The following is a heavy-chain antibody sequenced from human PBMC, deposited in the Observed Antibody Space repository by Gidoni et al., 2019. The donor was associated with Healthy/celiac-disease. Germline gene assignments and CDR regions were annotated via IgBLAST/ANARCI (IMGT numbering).Heavy chain of an antibody. D-gene: IGHD3-3*01. CDR2: YSGRGGST. CDR1: GFTFSSYA. V-gene: IGHV3-23*01. Sequence: EVQLLESGGGLVQPGGSLRLSCAASGFTFSSYAMSWVRQAPGKGLEWGVAYSGRGGSTYYADSVKGRFTISRDNSKNTLYLQMNSLRAEDKAVYYWAKVDAMEWLSPVGGGFDYWGQGTLVTVSS. J-gene: IGHJ4*02. CDR3: AKVDAMEWLSPVGGGFDY.